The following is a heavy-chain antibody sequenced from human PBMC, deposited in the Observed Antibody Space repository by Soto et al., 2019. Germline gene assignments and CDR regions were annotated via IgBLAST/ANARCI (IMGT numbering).Heavy chain of an antibody. CDR3: ALYYDILILRPEI. CDR1: GYTFTSYA. D-gene: IGHD3-9*01. J-gene: IGHJ3*02. Sequence: QVQLVQSGAEVKKPGASVKVSCKASGYTFTSYAMHWVRQTPGQRLEWMGWINAGNGNTKYSQKFQGRVTITRDTSASTAYMELSSLRSEDTAVSYCALYYDILILRPEIWGQGTMVTVSS. CDR2: INAGNGNT. V-gene: IGHV1-3*01.